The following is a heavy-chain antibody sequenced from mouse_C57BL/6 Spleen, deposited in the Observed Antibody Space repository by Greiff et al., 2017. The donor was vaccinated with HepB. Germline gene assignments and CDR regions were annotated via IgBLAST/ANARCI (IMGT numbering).Heavy chain of an antibody. J-gene: IGHJ2*01. CDR1: GYTFTSYG. Sequence: VKVVESGAELARPGASVKLSCKASGYTFTSYGISWVKQRTGQGLEWIGEIYPRSGNTYYNEKFKGKATLTADKSSSTAYMELRSLTSEDSAVYFCARWYGNYSYYFDYWGQGTTLTVSS. CDR3: ARWYGNYSYYFDY. D-gene: IGHD2-10*02. CDR2: IYPRSGNT. V-gene: IGHV1-81*01.